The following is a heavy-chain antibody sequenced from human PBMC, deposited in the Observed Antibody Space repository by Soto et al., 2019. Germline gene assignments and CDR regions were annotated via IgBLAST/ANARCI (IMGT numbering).Heavy chain of an antibody. Sequence: ASVKVSCKASGGTFSSYTISWVRQAPGQGLEWMGRIIPILGIANYAQKFQGRVTITADKSTSTAYMELSSLRSEDTAVYYCASTPYSSSYYYYYYYMDVWGKGTTVTVS. CDR3: ASTPYSSSYYYYYYYMDV. CDR2: IIPILGIA. V-gene: IGHV1-69*02. J-gene: IGHJ6*03. CDR1: GGTFSSYT. D-gene: IGHD6-6*01.